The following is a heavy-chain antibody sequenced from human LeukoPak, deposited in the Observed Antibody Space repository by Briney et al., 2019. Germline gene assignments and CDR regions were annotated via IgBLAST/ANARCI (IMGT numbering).Heavy chain of an antibody. J-gene: IGHJ4*02. CDR3: ARDFYSSGWSYFDY. CDR2: ISAYNGST. Sequence: ASVKVSCKASGYTFTSYGISWVRQAPGQGLEWMGWISAYNGSTNYAQKLQGRVTMTTDTSTSTVYMELSSLRSEDTAVYYCARDFYSSGWSYFDYWGQGTLVTVSS. V-gene: IGHV1-18*01. D-gene: IGHD6-19*01. CDR1: GYTFTSYG.